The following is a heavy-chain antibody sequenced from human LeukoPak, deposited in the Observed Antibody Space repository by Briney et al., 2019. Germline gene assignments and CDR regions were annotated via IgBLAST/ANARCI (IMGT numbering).Heavy chain of an antibody. CDR2: IYYSGST. V-gene: IGHV4-39*07. Sequence: SETLSLTCTVSGGSISSSSYYWGWIRQPPGKGLEWIGSIYYSGSTYYNPSLKSRVTISVDTSKNQFSLKLSSVTAADTAVYYCARDRWTGSGEAFDIWGQGTMVTVSS. D-gene: IGHD3-10*01. CDR1: GGSISSSSYY. J-gene: IGHJ3*02. CDR3: ARDRWTGSGEAFDI.